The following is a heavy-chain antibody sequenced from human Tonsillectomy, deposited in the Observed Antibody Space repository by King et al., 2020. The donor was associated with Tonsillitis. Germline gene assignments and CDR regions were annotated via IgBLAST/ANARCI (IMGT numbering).Heavy chain of an antibody. V-gene: IGHV4-34*01. D-gene: IGHD2-15*01. J-gene: IGHJ4*02. CDR3: ARGIRYCSGGSCRPTARTDY. Sequence: VQLQQWGAGLLKPSETLSLTCAVYGGSFSGYYWSWIRQPPGKGLEWIGEINHSGSTNYNPSLKSRVTISVDTSKNQFSLKLSSVTAADTAVYYCARGIRYCSGGSCRPTARTDYWGQGTLVTVSS. CDR2: INHSGST. CDR1: GGSFSGYY.